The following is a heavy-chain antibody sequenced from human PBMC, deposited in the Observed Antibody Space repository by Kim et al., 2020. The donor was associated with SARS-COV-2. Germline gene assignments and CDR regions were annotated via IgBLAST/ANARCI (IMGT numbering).Heavy chain of an antibody. CDR3: TTEPALHDFGGID. V-gene: IGHV3-15*01. D-gene: IGHD4-17*01. J-gene: IGHJ4*02. Sequence: YAAHVKDRYTNSRDNSKNTLYLQMTSLKTEDTAVYYCTTEPALHDFGGIDWGQGTLVTVSS.